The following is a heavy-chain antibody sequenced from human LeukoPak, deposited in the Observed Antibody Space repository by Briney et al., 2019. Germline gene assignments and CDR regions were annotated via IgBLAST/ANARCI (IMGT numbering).Heavy chain of an antibody. CDR2: INHSGST. V-gene: IGHV4-34*01. CDR1: GGSFSGYY. D-gene: IGHD6-13*01. CDR3: ARVKAAGTRKRLYFDY. J-gene: IGHJ4*02. Sequence: SETLSLTCAVYGGSFSGYYWSWIRQPPGKGLEWIGEINHSGSTNCNPSLKSRVTISVDTSKNQFSLKLSSVTAADTAVYYCARVKAAGTRKRLYFDYWGQGTLVTVSS.